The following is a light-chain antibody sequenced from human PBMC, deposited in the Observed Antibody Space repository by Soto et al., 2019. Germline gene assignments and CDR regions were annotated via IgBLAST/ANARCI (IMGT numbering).Light chain of an antibody. Sequence: DIQMAQSPSTLSGSVGGRGTITWRASQTISSWLAWYQQKPGKAPKLLIYKASTLKSGVPSRFSGSGSGTEFTLTISSLQPDDFATYYCQHYNSYSEAFGQGTKVDIK. V-gene: IGKV1-5*03. J-gene: IGKJ1*01. CDR3: QHYNSYSEA. CDR1: QTISSW. CDR2: KAS.